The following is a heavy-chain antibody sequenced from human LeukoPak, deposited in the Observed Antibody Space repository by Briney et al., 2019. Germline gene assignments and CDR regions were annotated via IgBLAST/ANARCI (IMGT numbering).Heavy chain of an antibody. CDR2: IYYGGST. CDR1: GGSISSSSYY. J-gene: IGHJ3*02. D-gene: IGHD3-22*01. CDR3: ASLRPYYYDSSGSRGCAFDI. Sequence: SETLSLTCTVSGGSISSSSYYWGWIRQPPGKGLEWIGSIYYGGSTYYNPSLKSRVTISVDTSKNQFSLKLSSVTAADTAVYYCASLRPYYYDSSGSRGCAFDIWGQGTMVTVSS. V-gene: IGHV4-39*07.